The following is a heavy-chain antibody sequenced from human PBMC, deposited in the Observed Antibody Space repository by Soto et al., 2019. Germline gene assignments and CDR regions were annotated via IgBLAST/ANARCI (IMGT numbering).Heavy chain of an antibody. J-gene: IGHJ4*02. CDR3: ATHFPRYYDSSAYYHASDY. CDR2: IIPILGIA. V-gene: IGHV1-69*04. Sequence: GASVKVSCKASGYTFSNSGISWVRQAPGQGLEWMGRIIPILGIANYAQKFQGRVTITADKSTSTAYMELSSLRSEDTAVYYCATHFPRYYDSSAYYHASDYWGQGTLVTVSS. D-gene: IGHD3-22*01. CDR1: GYTFSNSG.